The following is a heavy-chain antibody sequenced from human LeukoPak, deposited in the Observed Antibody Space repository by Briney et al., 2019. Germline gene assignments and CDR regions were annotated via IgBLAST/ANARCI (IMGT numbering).Heavy chain of an antibody. Sequence: ASVKVSCTASGYTFTGYYMHWVRQAPGQGLEWMGWINPNSGGTNYAQKFQGRVTMTRDTSISTAYMELSRLRSDDTAVDYCARAKWELLARDYWGQGTLVTVSS. V-gene: IGHV1-2*02. CDR1: GYTFTGYY. CDR2: INPNSGGT. J-gene: IGHJ4*02. D-gene: IGHD1-26*01. CDR3: ARAKWELLARDY.